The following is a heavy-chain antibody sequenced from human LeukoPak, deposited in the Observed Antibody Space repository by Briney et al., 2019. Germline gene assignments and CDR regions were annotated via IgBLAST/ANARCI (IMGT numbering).Heavy chain of an antibody. J-gene: IGHJ3*02. Sequence: PGGSLRLSCAASGFTFSSYGMHWVRQAPGKGLEWVAVISYDGSNKYYADSVKGRFTISRDNSKNTLYLQMDGLRAEDTAVYYCAKAGVFDAFDIWGQGTMVTVSS. CDR2: ISYDGSNK. D-gene: IGHD3-10*01. CDR3: AKAGVFDAFDI. V-gene: IGHV3-30*19. CDR1: GFTFSSYG.